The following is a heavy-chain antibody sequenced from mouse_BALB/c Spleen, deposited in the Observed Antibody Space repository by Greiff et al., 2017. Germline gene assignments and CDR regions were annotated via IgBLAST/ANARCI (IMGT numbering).Heavy chain of an antibody. CDR3: ARRGINAMDY. D-gene: IGHD2-4*01. CDR2: ISSGGSYT. CDR1: GFTFSSYG. Sequence: EVMLVESGGDLVKPGGSLKLSCAASGFTFSSYGMSWVRQTPDKRLEWVATISSGGSYTYYPDSVKGRFTISRDNAKNTLYLQMSSLKSEDTAMYYCARRGINAMDYWGQGTSVTVSS. J-gene: IGHJ4*01. V-gene: IGHV5-6*02.